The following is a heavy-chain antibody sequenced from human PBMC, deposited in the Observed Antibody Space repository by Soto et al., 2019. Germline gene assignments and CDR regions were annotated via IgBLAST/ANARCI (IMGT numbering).Heavy chain of an antibody. CDR2: INHSGST. J-gene: IGHJ4*02. CDR3: ARSRRSYPLDY. D-gene: IGHD3-16*01. CDR1: GGSFSGYY. V-gene: IGHV4-34*01. Sequence: QVQLQQWGAGLLKPSETLSLTCAVYGGSFSGYYWSWIRQPPGKGLEWIGEINHSGSTNYNPSLKRRVTISVDTSKNQFSLKLSSVTAADTAVYYCARSRRSYPLDYWGQGTLVTVSS.